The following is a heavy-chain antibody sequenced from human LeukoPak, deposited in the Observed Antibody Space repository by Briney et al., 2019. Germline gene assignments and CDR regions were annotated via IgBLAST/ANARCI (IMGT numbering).Heavy chain of an antibody. Sequence: GGSLRLSCAASGFKFSGSAMYWVRQASGKGLEWVGRIRAKGNSYATAYAASVKGRFTISRDDSKNTAYLQMNSLKTEDTAVYYCTRQLEGSSYFDYWGQGTLVTVSS. J-gene: IGHJ4*02. CDR1: GFKFSGSA. D-gene: IGHD5-24*01. CDR2: IRAKGNSYAT. CDR3: TRQLEGSSYFDY. V-gene: IGHV3-73*01.